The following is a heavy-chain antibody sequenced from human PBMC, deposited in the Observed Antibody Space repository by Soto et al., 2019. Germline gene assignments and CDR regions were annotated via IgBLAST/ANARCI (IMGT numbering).Heavy chain of an antibody. D-gene: IGHD2-15*01. CDR2: VSREGSNT. J-gene: IGHJ5*02. V-gene: IGHV3-74*01. CDR3: AREYGDSVNPIDL. CDR1: GFSFTTYW. Sequence: GGSLRLSCAASGFSFTTYWMHWVRQAPGKGLVWVSRVSREGSNTNYADSVRGRFTISRDNTRNMIYLEMNSLRADDTAVYFCAREYGDSVNPIDLWGQGTLVTVSS.